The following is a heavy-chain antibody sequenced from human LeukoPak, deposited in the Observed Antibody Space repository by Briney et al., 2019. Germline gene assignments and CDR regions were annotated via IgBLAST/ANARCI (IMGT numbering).Heavy chain of an antibody. CDR2: IIHSGRT. Sequence: SETLSLTCAVYGGSFSGYYWSWIRQPPGKGLEWIGEIIHSGRTNYNPSLKSRVTISVDTSKNQFSLKLSSVTAADTAVYYCASYQLLISWFDPWGQGTLVTVSS. J-gene: IGHJ5*02. CDR3: ASYQLLISWFDP. V-gene: IGHV4-34*12. CDR1: GGSFSGYY. D-gene: IGHD2-2*01.